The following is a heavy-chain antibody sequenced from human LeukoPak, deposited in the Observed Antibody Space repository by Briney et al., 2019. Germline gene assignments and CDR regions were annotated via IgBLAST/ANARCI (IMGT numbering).Heavy chain of an antibody. J-gene: IGHJ5*02. CDR1: GFTFSSYA. CDR3: ARVLWFGEFDP. Sequence: PWGVLRLSCAASGFTFSSYAMSWVRQAPGKGLEWIGEINHSGSTNYNPSLKSRVTISVDTSKNQFSLKLSSVTAADTAVYYCARVLWFGEFDPWGQGTLVTVSS. D-gene: IGHD3-10*01. V-gene: IGHV4-34*01. CDR2: INHSGST.